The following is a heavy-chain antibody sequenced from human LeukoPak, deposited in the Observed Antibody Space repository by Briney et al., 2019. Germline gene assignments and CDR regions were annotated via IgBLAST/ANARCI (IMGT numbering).Heavy chain of an antibody. CDR1: GGSISSYY. Sequence: SETLSLTCTVSGGSISSYYWSWIRQPPGKGLEWVGYIYYSGGTNYNPSLKNRVTISVDTSKNQFSLKLSSVTAADTAVYYCARYQLLLGGAFDIWGQGTMVTVSS. CDR2: IYYSGGT. J-gene: IGHJ3*02. CDR3: ARYQLLLGGAFDI. D-gene: IGHD2-2*01. V-gene: IGHV4-59*01.